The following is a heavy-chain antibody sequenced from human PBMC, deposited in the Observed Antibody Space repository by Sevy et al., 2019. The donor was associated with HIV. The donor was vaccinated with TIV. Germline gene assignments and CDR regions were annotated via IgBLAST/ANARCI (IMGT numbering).Heavy chain of an antibody. CDR3: ARDGRGSGHPQR. Sequence: GGSLRLSCTASGFTFGDYAMSWFRQAPGKGLEWVGFIRSKAYGGTTEYAASAKGRFTISRDDSKSIAYLQMNSLKTEDTAVYYCARDGRGSGHPQRWAQGTLVTVSS. D-gene: IGHD2-15*01. CDR2: IRSKAYGGTT. V-gene: IGHV3-49*03. J-gene: IGHJ4*02. CDR1: GFTFGDYA.